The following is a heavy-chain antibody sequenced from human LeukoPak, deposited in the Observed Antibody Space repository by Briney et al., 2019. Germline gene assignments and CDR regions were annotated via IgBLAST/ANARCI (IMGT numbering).Heavy chain of an antibody. CDR1: GFTFSSYG. J-gene: IGHJ4*02. V-gene: IGHV3-30*02. Sequence: GGSLRLSCAASGFTFSSYGMHWVRQAPGKGLEWVAVIWYDGSNKYYADSVKGRFTISRDNSKNTLYLQMNSLRAEDTAVYYCAKEQAAGTYFDYWGQGTLVTVSS. D-gene: IGHD6-13*01. CDR3: AKEQAAGTYFDY. CDR2: IWYDGSNK.